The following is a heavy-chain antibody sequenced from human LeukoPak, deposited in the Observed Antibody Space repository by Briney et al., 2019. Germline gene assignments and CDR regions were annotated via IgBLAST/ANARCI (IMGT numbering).Heavy chain of an antibody. CDR3: ARDLGYCSGDVCYPAWFDP. V-gene: IGHV3-48*02. Sequence: GGSLRLSCAASGFTFTTYTMNCVRQAPGKGLEWVSFISSSGATVYYADSVKGRFTISRDNAKNSLFLQMSSLRDEDTAVYYCARDLGYCSGDVCYPAWFDPWGQGTLVTVSS. CDR2: ISSSGATV. CDR1: GFTFTTYT. J-gene: IGHJ5*02. D-gene: IGHD2-15*01.